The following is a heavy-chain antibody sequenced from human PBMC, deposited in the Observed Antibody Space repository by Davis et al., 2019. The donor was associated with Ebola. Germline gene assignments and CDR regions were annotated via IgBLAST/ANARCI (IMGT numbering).Heavy chain of an antibody. V-gene: IGHV3-11*04. J-gene: IGHJ3*01. CDR2: SSRSGRTI. CDR1: GFTFSDYY. D-gene: IGHD3-22*01. Sequence: GESLKISCAASGFTFSDYYMSWIRQAPGKGLEWVSYSSRSGRTIYYADSVRGRFTISRDNAKNSLYLQMNSLRAGDTAVYYCARGDYYDSSGSYIDAFDVWGQGTMVTVSS. CDR3: ARGDYYDSSGSYIDAFDV.